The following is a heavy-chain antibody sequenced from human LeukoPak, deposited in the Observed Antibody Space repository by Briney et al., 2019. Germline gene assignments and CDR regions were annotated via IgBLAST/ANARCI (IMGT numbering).Heavy chain of an antibody. D-gene: IGHD3-10*01. CDR3: AREKAGTYYAV. J-gene: IGHJ1*01. Sequence: SETLSLTCTVSGDSINNADPYWSWIRQPPGKGLEWIVYIYFTGKTYYNPSLKSRVTLSMDTSKNQFSLRLSSVTAADTAVYYCAREKAGTYYAVWGQGPLVFVSS. V-gene: IGHV4-30-4*01. CDR2: IYFTGKT. CDR1: GDSINNADPY.